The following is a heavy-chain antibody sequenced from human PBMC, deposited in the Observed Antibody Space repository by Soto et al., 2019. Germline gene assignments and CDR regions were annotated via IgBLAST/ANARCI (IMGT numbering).Heavy chain of an antibody. CDR1: GYTFTDYG. V-gene: IGHV1-18*01. CDR2: ISSYNGNT. J-gene: IGHJ4*02. CDR3: ARVAWYSSSWREIDY. D-gene: IGHD6-13*01. Sequence: RASVKVSCKAAGYTFTDYGVSWVRQAPGQGLEWMGWISSYNGNTKYAQKLQGRVTMTTDTSTSTAYMELTSLRSDDTAVYYCARVAWYSSSWREIDYWGQGTLVTVSS.